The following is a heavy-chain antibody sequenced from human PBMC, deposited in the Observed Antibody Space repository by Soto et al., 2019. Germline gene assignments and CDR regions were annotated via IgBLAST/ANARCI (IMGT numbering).Heavy chain of an antibody. CDR3: AKDRRAGGNYGFYSDF. CDR2: SSATGAGT. V-gene: IGHV3-23*01. J-gene: IGHJ4*02. CDR1: GFTFSSYG. D-gene: IGHD1-7*01. Sequence: GGSLRLSCAASGFTFSSYGMTWVGQAPGKGLEWVSFSSATGAGTYYADSVKGRFTISRDNSKNTLYLQMTSLRADDTAVYYCAKDRRAGGNYGFYSDFWGQGALVTVSS.